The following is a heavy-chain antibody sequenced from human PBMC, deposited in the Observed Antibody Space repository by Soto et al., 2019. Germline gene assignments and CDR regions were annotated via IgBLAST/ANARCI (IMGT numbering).Heavy chain of an antibody. J-gene: IGHJ6*03. V-gene: IGHV1-8*01. CDR3: ARGDYCSGGSCYLYYYYMDV. CDR2: MNPNSGNT. Sequence: ASVKVSCKASGYTFTSYDINWVRQATGQGLEWMGWMNPNSGNTGYAQKFQGRVTMTRNTSISTAYMELSSLRSEDTAVYYCARGDYCSGGSCYLYYYYMDVWGKGTTVTVSS. CDR1: GYTFTSYD. D-gene: IGHD2-15*01.